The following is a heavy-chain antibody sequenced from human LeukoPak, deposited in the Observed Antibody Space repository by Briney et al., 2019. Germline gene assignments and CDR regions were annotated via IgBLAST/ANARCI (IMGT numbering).Heavy chain of an antibody. D-gene: IGHD3-22*01. CDR1: GFTFSSYA. CDR2: ISGSGGST. CDR3: AKVRYDNSVFDY. V-gene: IGHV3-23*01. J-gene: IGHJ4*02. Sequence: GGSLRLSCAASGFTFSSYAMSWVRQAPGKGLEWVSAISGSGGSTYYADSVKGRFTISRDNSKNTLYLQTNSLRAEDTAVYYCAKVRYDNSVFDYWGQGTLVTVSS.